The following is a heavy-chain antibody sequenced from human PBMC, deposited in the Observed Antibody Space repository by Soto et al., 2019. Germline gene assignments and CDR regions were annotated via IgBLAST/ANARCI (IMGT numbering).Heavy chain of an antibody. Sequence: QVQLQQWGAGLLKPSETLSLTCAGYGGSFSGYYWSWIRHPPGKGLEWIGEINHSGSTNYNPSLNSRLTIEVDTSKNQFSLTLISVTAADTAVYYCARHRPMTPPYFDYWGQGPLVTVSS. CDR3: ARHRPMTPPYFDY. J-gene: IGHJ4*02. CDR1: GGSFSGYY. V-gene: IGHV4-34*01. CDR2: INHSGST.